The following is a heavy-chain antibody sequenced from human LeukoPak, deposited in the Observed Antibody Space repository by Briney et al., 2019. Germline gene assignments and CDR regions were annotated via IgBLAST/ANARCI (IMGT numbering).Heavy chain of an antibody. J-gene: IGHJ4*02. Sequence: SVKVSCKASGGTFSSYTISWVRQAPGQGLEWMGRIIPILGIANYAQKFQGRVTITADKSTSTAYMELSSLRSEDTAVYYCASASYYYDSSGYSYYWGQGTLVTVS. V-gene: IGHV1-69*02. CDR2: IIPILGIA. D-gene: IGHD3-22*01. CDR3: ASASYYYDSSGYSYY. CDR1: GGTFSSYT.